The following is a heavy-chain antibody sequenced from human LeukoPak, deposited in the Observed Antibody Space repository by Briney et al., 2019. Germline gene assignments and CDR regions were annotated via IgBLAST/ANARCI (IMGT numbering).Heavy chain of an antibody. CDR3: ARDRLLEDRDYSYYYYMDV. Sequence: GGSLRLSCAASEFTFSSYSMNWVRQAPGKGLEWLSSISSSSSYIYYADSVKGRFTISRDNAKNSLYLQMNSLRAEDTAVYHCARDRLLEDRDYSYYYYMDVWGKGTTVTVSS. J-gene: IGHJ6*03. V-gene: IGHV3-21*01. D-gene: IGHD1-1*01. CDR2: ISSSSSYI. CDR1: EFTFSSYS.